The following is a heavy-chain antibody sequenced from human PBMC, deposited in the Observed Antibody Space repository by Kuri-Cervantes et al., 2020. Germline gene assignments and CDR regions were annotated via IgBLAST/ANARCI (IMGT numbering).Heavy chain of an antibody. D-gene: IGHD3-22*01. CDR3: ARVYYDSSGYYKKYNWFDP. Sequence: ASVKVSCKASGYTFTSYAMNWVRQAPGQGLEWMGWINTNTGNPTYAQGFTGRFVFSLDTSVSTAYLQISSLKAEDTAVYYCARVYYDSSGYYKKYNWFDPWDQGTLVTVSS. J-gene: IGHJ5*02. CDR1: GYTFTSYA. CDR2: INTNTGNP. V-gene: IGHV7-4-1*02.